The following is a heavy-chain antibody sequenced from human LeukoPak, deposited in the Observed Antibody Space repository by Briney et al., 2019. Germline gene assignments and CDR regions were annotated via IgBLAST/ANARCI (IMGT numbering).Heavy chain of an antibody. J-gene: IGHJ6*02. CDR3: ARINGGTAMVTYYYYYGMDV. D-gene: IGHD5-18*01. Sequence: GGSLRLSCAASGFTFSDYYMSWIRQAPGKGLEWVSYISSSGSTIYYADSVKGRFTISRDNAKNSLYLQMNSLRAEDTAVYYCARINGGTAMVTYYYYYGMDVWGQGTTVTVSS. CDR1: GFTFSDYY. V-gene: IGHV3-11*01. CDR2: ISSSGSTI.